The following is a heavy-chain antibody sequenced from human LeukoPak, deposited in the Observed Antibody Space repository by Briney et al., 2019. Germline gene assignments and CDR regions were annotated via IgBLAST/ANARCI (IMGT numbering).Heavy chain of an antibody. CDR1: GFTFSSYA. J-gene: IGHJ6*02. D-gene: IGHD5-12*01. V-gene: IGHV3-23*01. Sequence: GGSLRLSCAASGFTFSSYAMSWVRPAPGKGLEWVSAISGSGGSTYYADSVKGRFTISRDNSKNTLYLQMNSLRAEDTAVYYCAKGVVAAIDYYYYGMDVWGQGTTVTVSS. CDR3: AKGVVAAIDYYYYGMDV. CDR2: ISGSGGST.